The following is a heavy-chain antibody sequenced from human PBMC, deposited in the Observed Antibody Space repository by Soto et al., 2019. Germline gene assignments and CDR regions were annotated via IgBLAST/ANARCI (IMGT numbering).Heavy chain of an antibody. CDR3: ARDLVGATTDGAFDI. D-gene: IGHD1-26*01. CDR1: GFTFSSYA. CDR2: ISYDGSNK. J-gene: IGHJ3*02. V-gene: IGHV3-30-3*01. Sequence: QVQLVKSGGGVVQPGRSLRLSCAASGFTFSSYAMHWVRQAPGKGLEWVAVISYDGSNKYYADSVKGRFTISRDNSKNTLYLQMNSLRAEDTAVYYCARDLVGATTDGAFDIWGQGTMVTVSS.